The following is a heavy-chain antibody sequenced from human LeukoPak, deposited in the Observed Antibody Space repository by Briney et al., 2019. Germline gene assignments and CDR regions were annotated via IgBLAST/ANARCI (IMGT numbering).Heavy chain of an antibody. V-gene: IGHV3-33*01. CDR2: IWYDGSNK. J-gene: IGHJ4*02. CDR1: RFTFSSYG. D-gene: IGHD3-10*01. CDR3: ARGDTYYYGSGSLHDY. Sequence: PGGSLRLSCAASRFTFSSYGMHWVRQAPGNGLEWVAVIWYDGSNKYYADSVKGRFTISRDNSKNTLYLQMNSLRAEDTAVYYCARGDTYYYGSGSLHDYWGQGTLVTVSS.